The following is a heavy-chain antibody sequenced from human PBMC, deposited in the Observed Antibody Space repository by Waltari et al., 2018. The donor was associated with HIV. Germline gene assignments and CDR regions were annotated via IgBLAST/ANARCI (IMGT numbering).Heavy chain of an antibody. CDR2: IWYDGTNK. Sequence: QVQLVESGGGVVQPGRSLRLSCAASGFTFSSYGLHWVRQAPGKGLEWVAVIWYDGTNKYYADSVKGRFTISRDNSKNTLYLQMNSLRAEDTAVYYCARDGYKRGSSTDPHFDYWGQGTLVTVSS. D-gene: IGHD2-2*01. CDR3: ARDGYKRGSSTDPHFDY. CDR1: GFTFSSYG. J-gene: IGHJ4*02. V-gene: IGHV3-33*01.